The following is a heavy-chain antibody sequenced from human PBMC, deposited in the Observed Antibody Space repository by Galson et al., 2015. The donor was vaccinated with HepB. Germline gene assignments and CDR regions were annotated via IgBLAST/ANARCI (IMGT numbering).Heavy chain of an antibody. D-gene: IGHD4-17*01. J-gene: IGHJ4*02. CDR1: GDSVSSTSAT. V-gene: IGHV6-1*01. CDR3: ARDLQGVYRDYYFDY. Sequence: CAISGDSVSSTSATWNWIRQSPSRGLEWLGRTYYRSQWYNDYALSVKSRITINADTTKDQFSLHLNFVTPEDTAVYYCARDLQGVYRDYYFDYWGQGSLVTVSS. CDR2: TYYRSQWYN.